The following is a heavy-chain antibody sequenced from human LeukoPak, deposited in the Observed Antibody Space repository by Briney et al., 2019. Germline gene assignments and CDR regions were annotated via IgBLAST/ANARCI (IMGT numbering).Heavy chain of an antibody. V-gene: IGHV4-4*07. CDR2: MHTSGSA. CDR3: ARDIVYLIDEDYG. Sequence: SETLSLTCSVFGSSFNTYYWSWIRRPAGKGLEWIGRMHTSGSADYSPSLQSRVTISVDMSKKEFSLKLTSVTAADTAVYYCARDIVYLIDEDYGWGQGILVTVSS. D-gene: IGHD4-17*01. J-gene: IGHJ4*02. CDR1: GSSFNTYY.